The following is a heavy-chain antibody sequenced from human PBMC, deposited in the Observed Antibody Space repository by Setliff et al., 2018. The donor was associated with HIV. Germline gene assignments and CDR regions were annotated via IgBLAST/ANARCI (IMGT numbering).Heavy chain of an antibody. J-gene: IGHJ6*03. Sequence: SETLSLTCAVYGGSFSGYYWSWIRQPPGKGLEWIGEINHSGSTNYNPSLKSRVTISVDTSKNQFSLKLSSVTAADTAVYYCARDRSNWNYGKNYMDVWGKGTTVTV. V-gene: IGHV4-34*01. CDR3: ARDRSNWNYGKNYMDV. D-gene: IGHD1-7*01. CDR1: GGSFSGYY. CDR2: INHSGST.